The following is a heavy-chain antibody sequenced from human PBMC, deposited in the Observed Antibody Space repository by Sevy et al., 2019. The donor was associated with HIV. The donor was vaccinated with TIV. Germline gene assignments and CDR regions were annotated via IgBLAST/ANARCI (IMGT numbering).Heavy chain of an antibody. CDR1: GFTFSSYW. J-gene: IGHJ6*02. Sequence: GGSLRLSCAASGFTFSSYWMSWVRQAPGKGLEWVANIKQDGSEKYYVDSVKGRFTISRDNAKNSLYLQMNSLRAEDTGVYYCAREGDIVVVPAAIGMDVWGQVTTVTVSS. D-gene: IGHD2-2*02. V-gene: IGHV3-7*01. CDR2: IKQDGSEK. CDR3: AREGDIVVVPAAIGMDV.